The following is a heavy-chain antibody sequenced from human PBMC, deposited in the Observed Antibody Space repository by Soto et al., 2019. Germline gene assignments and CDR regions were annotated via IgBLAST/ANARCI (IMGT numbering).Heavy chain of an antibody. CDR2: IWYDGSNE. D-gene: IGHD6-19*01. CDR1: GFIFINFG. Sequence: GGSVRLSCASSGFIFINFGMHWVRQAPGKGLEWVAVIWYDGSNEHYADSVKGRFTISKDNSKNTLYLQMNSLRAEDTAMYYCARDDIPGVAVSTYGMDVWGQGTTVTVSS. V-gene: IGHV3-33*01. J-gene: IGHJ6*02. CDR3: ARDDIPGVAVSTYGMDV.